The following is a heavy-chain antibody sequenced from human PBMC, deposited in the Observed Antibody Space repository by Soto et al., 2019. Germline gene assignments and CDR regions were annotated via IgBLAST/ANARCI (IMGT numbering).Heavy chain of an antibody. Sequence: GWSLRLSCAAARFTFSTSWMHWVRQAPGKGLVWVSRINSDGSSTSSADFVKGRFTISRDNAKNTLSLQMSSLRVEDTAVYYCARAAVAGLNWFDPWGQGTLVTVSS. D-gene: IGHD6-19*01. CDR3: ARAAVAGLNWFDP. J-gene: IGHJ5*02. CDR1: RFTFSTSW. V-gene: IGHV3-74*01. CDR2: INSDGSST.